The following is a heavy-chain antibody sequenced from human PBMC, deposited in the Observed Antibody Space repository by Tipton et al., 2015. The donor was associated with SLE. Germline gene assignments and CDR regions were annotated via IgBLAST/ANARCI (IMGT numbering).Heavy chain of an antibody. Sequence: SLRLSCAASGFTFSSYGMHWVRQAPGKGLEWVAVISYDGSNKYYADSVKGRFTISRDNSKNTLYLQMNSLRAEDTAVYYCAKDRIDSGIKTWGQGILVTVSS. J-gene: IGHJ5*02. CDR3: AKDRIDSGIKT. D-gene: IGHD3-10*01. CDR1: GFTFSSYG. CDR2: ISYDGSNK. V-gene: IGHV3-30*18.